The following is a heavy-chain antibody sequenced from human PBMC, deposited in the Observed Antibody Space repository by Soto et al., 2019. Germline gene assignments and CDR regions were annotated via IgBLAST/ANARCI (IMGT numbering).Heavy chain of an antibody. CDR1: GFTFSNAW. Sequence: EVQLVESGGGLVKPGGSLRLSCAASGFTFSNAWMSWVRQAPGKGLEWVGRIKSKTDGGTTDYAAPVKGRFTISRDDSNNTLYLQMNSLKTEDTAVYYCTTVDYGDYPRVDYWGQGTLVTVSS. D-gene: IGHD4-17*01. J-gene: IGHJ4*02. V-gene: IGHV3-15*01. CDR2: IKSKTDGGTT. CDR3: TTVDYGDYPRVDY.